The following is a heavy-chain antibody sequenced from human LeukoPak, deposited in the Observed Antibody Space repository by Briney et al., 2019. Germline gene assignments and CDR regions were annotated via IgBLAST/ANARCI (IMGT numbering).Heavy chain of an antibody. V-gene: IGHV4-4*07. CDR1: GGSISSYY. J-gene: IGHJ6*03. CDR3: ARDTGTYSAYYYYYMDV. CDR2: IFTSGST. D-gene: IGHD1-7*01. Sequence: SETLSLTCTVSGGSISSYYWSWIRQPAGKGLEWIGRIFTSGSTNYNPSLKSRVTMSVDTSKNQFSLKLSSVTAADTAVYYCARDTGTYSAYYYYYMDVWGKGTTVTVSS.